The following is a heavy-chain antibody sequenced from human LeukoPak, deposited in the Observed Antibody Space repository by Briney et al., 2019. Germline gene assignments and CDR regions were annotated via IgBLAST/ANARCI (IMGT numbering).Heavy chain of an antibody. V-gene: IGHV3-30-3*01. CDR3: ARGWVATIY. J-gene: IGHJ4*02. CDR2: ISYDGSNK. CDR1: GFTFSSYA. D-gene: IGHD5-12*01. Sequence: GGSLRLSCAASGFTFSSYAMHWVRQAPGKGLEWVAVISYDGSNKYYADSVKGRFTISRDNSKNTLYLQMNSLRAEDTAVYYCARGWVATIYWGQGTLVTVSS.